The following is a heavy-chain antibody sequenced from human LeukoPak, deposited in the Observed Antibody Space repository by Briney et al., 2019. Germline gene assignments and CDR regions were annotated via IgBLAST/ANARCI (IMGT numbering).Heavy chain of an antibody. CDR1: GGSISSGGYF. CDR2: IYHGGNT. D-gene: IGHD3-10*01. Sequence: SETLSLTCTVSGGSISSGGYFWSWIRQNPGKALKGLGYIYHGGNTYYNPSLKSRVTISVDTSKNQFSLTLSSVTAADTAMYYCARVRYYGSGEEIDPWGQGTLVTVSS. V-gene: IGHV4-31*03. J-gene: IGHJ5*02. CDR3: ARVRYYGSGEEIDP.